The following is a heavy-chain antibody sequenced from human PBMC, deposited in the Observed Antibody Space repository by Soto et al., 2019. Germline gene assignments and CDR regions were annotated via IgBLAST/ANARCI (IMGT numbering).Heavy chain of an antibody. CDR2: ISWNSGSI. CDR3: AKEMHYDFWGGMDV. Sequence: EVQLVESGGGLVQSGRSLRLSCAASGFTFDDYAMHWVRQAPGKGLEWVSGISWNSGSIGYADSVKGRFTISRDNAKNSLYLQMNSLRAEDTALYYCAKEMHYDFWGGMDVWGQGTTVTVSS. CDR1: GFTFDDYA. J-gene: IGHJ6*02. D-gene: IGHD3-3*01. V-gene: IGHV3-9*01.